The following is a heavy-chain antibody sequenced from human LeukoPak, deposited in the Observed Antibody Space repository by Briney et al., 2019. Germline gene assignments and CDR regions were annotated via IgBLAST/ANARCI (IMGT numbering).Heavy chain of an antibody. V-gene: IGHV4-31*03. J-gene: IGHJ4*02. CDR3: AGASYYYDSSGYLDY. CDR1: GGSISSGGYY. CDR2: IYYSGST. D-gene: IGHD3-22*01. Sequence: MTSETLSLTCTVSGGSISSGGYYWSWLRQHPGKGLEWIVYIYYSGSTYYNPSLKSRVTISVDTSKNQFSLKLSSVTAADTAVYYCAGASYYYDSSGYLDYWGQGTLVTVSS.